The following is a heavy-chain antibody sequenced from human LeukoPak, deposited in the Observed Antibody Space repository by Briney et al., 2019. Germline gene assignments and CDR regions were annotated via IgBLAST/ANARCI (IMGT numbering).Heavy chain of an antibody. V-gene: IGHV3-23*01. CDR2: ISGSGDNT. J-gene: IGHJ4*02. D-gene: IGHD3-22*01. CDR3: AKGSYYDSSGSFYFDY. Sequence: GGSLRLSCAASGFTFSSYAMSWVRQAPGKGVEWVSGISGSGDNTYYADSVKGRFTISRDNSKNTLYVQVNSLGTEDTAAYYCAKGSYYDSSGSFYFDYWGQGTLVTVSS. CDR1: GFTFSSYA.